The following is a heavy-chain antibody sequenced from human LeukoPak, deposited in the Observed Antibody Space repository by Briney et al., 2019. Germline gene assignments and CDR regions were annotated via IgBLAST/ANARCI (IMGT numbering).Heavy chain of an antibody. CDR3: ARARGYSYANEYHLDY. Sequence: GGSLSLSCATSGFTFSNYAMSWVRPAPGKGLEWVSAIRGSGDMTYYADSIKGRFTVARDNSKTTLYLQMNSLRAEDTAVYYCARARGYSYANEYHLDYWGQGTLVTVSS. D-gene: IGHD5-18*01. CDR2: IRGSGDMT. V-gene: IGHV3-23*01. CDR1: GFTFSNYA. J-gene: IGHJ4*02.